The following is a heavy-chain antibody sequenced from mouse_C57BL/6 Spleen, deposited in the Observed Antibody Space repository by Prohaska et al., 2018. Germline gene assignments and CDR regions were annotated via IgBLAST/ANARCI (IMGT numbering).Heavy chain of an antibody. D-gene: IGHD2-4*01. V-gene: IGHV1-26*01. CDR3: ARRGYYDYDGAWFAY. J-gene: IGHJ3*01. CDR1: GYTFTDYY. CDR2: INPNNCGT. Sequence: EVQLQQSGPELVKPGASVKISCKASGYTFTDYYMNWVKQSHGKRLEWIGDINPNNCGTSYNQKFKGKATLTVDKSSSTDYMELRSLTSEDSAVYYCARRGYYDYDGAWFAYWGQGTLVTVSA.